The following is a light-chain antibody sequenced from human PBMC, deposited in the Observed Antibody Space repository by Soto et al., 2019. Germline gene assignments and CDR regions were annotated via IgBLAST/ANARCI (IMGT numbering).Light chain of an antibody. CDR3: QQYGSSPGT. CDR1: QSVSSSY. V-gene: IGKV3-20*01. CDR2: GAS. J-gene: IGKJ1*01. Sequence: EIVLTQSPGTLSFSPGERATLSCRASQSVSSSYLAWYQQKPCQAPRLLIYGASSRATGIPDRFSGSGSGTDFTLTISRLEPEDFAVYYCQQYGSSPGTFGQGTKGEIK.